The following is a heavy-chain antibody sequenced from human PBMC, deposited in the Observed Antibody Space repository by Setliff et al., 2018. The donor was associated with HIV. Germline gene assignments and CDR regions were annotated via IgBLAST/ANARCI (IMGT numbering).Heavy chain of an antibody. Sequence: SETLSLTCALSGYSISNGYYWGWIRQPSGKGLEWIGSIYHSGSTFYNPSLRSRVTISVDTSKNQFSLNLSSVTAADTAVYYCARDGPLEGSYRYYYYYMDVWGKGTTVTVSS. D-gene: IGHD3-10*01. CDR1: GYSISNGYY. V-gene: IGHV4-38-2*02. CDR2: IYHSGST. J-gene: IGHJ6*03. CDR3: ARDGPLEGSYRYYYYYMDV.